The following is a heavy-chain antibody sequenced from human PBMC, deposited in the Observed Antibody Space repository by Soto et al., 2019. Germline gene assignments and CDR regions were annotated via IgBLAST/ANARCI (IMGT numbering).Heavy chain of an antibody. CDR3: ARDPGIAVSAGALDY. Sequence: EVQLVESGGGLIQPGGSLRLSCAASGFTVSSNYMSWVRQAPGKGLEWVSVIYSGGSTYYADSVKGRFTISRDNSKNTLYLQMNSLRAEDTAVYYCARDPGIAVSAGALDYWGQGTLVTVSS. D-gene: IGHD6-19*01. J-gene: IGHJ4*02. V-gene: IGHV3-53*01. CDR2: IYSGGST. CDR1: GFTVSSNY.